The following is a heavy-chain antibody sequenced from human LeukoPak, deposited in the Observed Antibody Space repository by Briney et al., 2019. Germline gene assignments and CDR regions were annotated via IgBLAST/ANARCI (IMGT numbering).Heavy chain of an antibody. V-gene: IGHV3-53*01. CDR3: ARKWWENWFDS. D-gene: IGHD2-15*01. CDR1: GFTVSSNY. Sequence: GGSLRLSCAASGFTVSSNYMSWVRQAPGKGLEWVSVIYSGGSTYYADSVKGRFTVSRDNSKNTLYLQMNSLRAEDTAVYYCARKWWENWFDSWGQGALVTVSS. CDR2: IYSGGST. J-gene: IGHJ5*01.